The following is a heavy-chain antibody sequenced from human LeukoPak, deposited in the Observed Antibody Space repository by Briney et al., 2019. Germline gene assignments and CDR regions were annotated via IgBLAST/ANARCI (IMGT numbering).Heavy chain of an antibody. CDR1: GGTFSSYA. J-gene: IGHJ5*02. Sequence: SVKVSCKASGGTFSSYAISWVRQAPGQGLEWMGGIIPIFGTADYAQKFQGRVTITTDESTSTAYMELSSLRSEDTAVYYCARDQDSSGWSYNWFDPWGQGTLVTVSS. V-gene: IGHV1-69*05. CDR3: ARDQDSSGWSYNWFDP. D-gene: IGHD6-19*01. CDR2: IIPIFGTA.